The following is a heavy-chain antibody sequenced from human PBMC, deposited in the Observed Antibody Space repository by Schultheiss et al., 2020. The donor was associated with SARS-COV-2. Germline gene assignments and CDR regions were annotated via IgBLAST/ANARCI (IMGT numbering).Heavy chain of an antibody. CDR1: GGSISSGGYY. V-gene: IGHV4-61*08. CDR3: ARGSFMITFGRVIPAYFDD. J-gene: IGHJ4*02. CDR2: IYYSGST. D-gene: IGHD3-16*02. Sequence: SETLSLTCTVSGGSISSGGYYWSWIRQHPGKGLEWIGYIYYSGSTNYNPSLKSRVTISVDTSKNQFSLKLSSVTAADTAVYYCARGSFMITFGRVIPAYFDDWGQGTLVTVSS.